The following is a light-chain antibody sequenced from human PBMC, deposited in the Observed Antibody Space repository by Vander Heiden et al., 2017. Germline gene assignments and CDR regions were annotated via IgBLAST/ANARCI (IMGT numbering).Light chain of an antibody. J-gene: IGKJ2*01. Sequence: DIQMTQSPSSLSASVGDRVTITCRASQSISSYLNWYQQKPGKAPKLLIYAASSLQSGVPSRFSGSGSGTDFTLTIIRLQPEDFATYYCQQSDSTSYTFGQGTKLEIK. CDR1: QSISSY. CDR3: QQSDSTSYT. CDR2: AAS. V-gene: IGKV1-39*01.